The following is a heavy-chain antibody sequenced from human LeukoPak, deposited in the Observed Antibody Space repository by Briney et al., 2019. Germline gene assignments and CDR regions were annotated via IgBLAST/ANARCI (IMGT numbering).Heavy chain of an antibody. CDR3: ARRTDY. CDR2: IYSSGST. D-gene: IGHD1-14*01. V-gene: IGHV4-4*07. CDR1: GGSMSNYY. J-gene: IGHJ4*02. Sequence: SETLSLTCTVSGGSMSNYYWNWIRQPAGKGLEWIGHIYSSGSTNYDPSLKSRVTMSIDTSKNQFFLKLSSVTAADTAVYYCARRTDYWGQGTLVTVSS.